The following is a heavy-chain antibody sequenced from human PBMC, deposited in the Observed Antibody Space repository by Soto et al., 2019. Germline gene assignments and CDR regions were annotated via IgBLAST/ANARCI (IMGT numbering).Heavy chain of an antibody. Sequence: ASVKVSCKASGYTFTGYYMHWVRQAPGQGLEWMGWINPNSGGTNYAQKFQGWVTMTRDTSISTAYMELRSLRSDDTAVYYCARGSLSTKGGYGMDVWGQGTTVTVSS. CDR3: ARGSLSTKGGYGMDV. V-gene: IGHV1-2*04. D-gene: IGHD3-16*01. CDR2: INPNSGGT. CDR1: GYTFTGYY. J-gene: IGHJ6*02.